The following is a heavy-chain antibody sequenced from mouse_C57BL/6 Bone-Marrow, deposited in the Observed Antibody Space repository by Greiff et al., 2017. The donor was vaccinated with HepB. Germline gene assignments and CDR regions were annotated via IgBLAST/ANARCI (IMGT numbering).Heavy chain of an antibody. CDR1: GFTFSSYT. V-gene: IGHV5-9*01. Sequence: DEMLVESGGGLVKPGGSLKLSCAASGFTFSSYTMSWVRQTPEKRLEWVATISGGGGNTYYPDSVKGRFTISRDNAKNTLYLQMSSLRSEDTALYYCAREYSKFAYWGQGTLVTVSA. CDR2: ISGGGGNT. D-gene: IGHD2-5*01. J-gene: IGHJ3*01. CDR3: AREYSKFAY.